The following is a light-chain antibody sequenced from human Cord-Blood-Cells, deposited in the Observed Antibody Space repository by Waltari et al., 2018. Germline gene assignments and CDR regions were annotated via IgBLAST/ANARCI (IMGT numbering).Light chain of an antibody. CDR3: QQSYGTPRT. J-gene: IGKJ1*01. CDR2: AAF. Sequence: DIQMTQSPSSLSASVGDRVTITCQASQSISNYLNWYQHKPGKDPNLLIYAAFSLQSGFPSRFSGSGFGTDFTLTISSLQLEDCATYSCQQSYGTPRTFGQGTKVEIK. CDR1: QSISNY. V-gene: IGKV1-39*01.